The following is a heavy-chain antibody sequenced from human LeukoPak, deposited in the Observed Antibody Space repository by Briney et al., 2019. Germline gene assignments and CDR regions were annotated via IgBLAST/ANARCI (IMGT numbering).Heavy chain of an antibody. CDR2: IYTSGST. D-gene: IGHD3-22*01. V-gene: IGHV4-4*07. Sequence: PSETLSLTCTVSGGSISSYYWSWIRQPPGKGLEWIGRIYTSGSTNYNPSLKSRVTMSVDTSKNQFSLKLSSVTAADTAVYYCARDHRDSSGYLRWRYYFDYWGQGTLVTVSS. CDR3: ARDHRDSSGYLRWRYYFDY. J-gene: IGHJ4*02. CDR1: GGSISSYY.